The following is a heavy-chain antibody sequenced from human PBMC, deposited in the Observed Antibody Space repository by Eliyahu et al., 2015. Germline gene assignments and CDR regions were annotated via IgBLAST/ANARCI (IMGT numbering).Heavy chain of an antibody. CDR1: GYTLTDYY. Sequence: QVQLVQSXAEVKNPGASVNISCKASGYTLTDYYXXWARQAPGQGLEWRGWINPNSGGTHFAQNFQGRVTMTRDTSINTAYMELDRLRSDDTAVYYCARERSQCSGGTCHRRTFDPWGQGTLVTVSS. CDR2: INPNSGGT. D-gene: IGHD2-15*01. J-gene: IGHJ5*02. V-gene: IGHV1-2*02. CDR3: ARERSQCSGGTCHRRTFDP.